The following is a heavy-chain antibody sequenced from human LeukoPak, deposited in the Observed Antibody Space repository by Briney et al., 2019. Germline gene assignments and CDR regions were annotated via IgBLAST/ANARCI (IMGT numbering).Heavy chain of an antibody. D-gene: IGHD3-3*01. V-gene: IGHV1-46*01. Sequence: ASVKVSCKASGYTFTSYYMHWVRQAPGQGLEWMGIINPSGGSTSYAQKFQGRVTMTRDTSTSTVYMELSSLRSEDTVVYYCARGDVEYYDFWSGSQTNWFDPWGQGTLVTVSS. CDR1: GYTFTSYY. J-gene: IGHJ5*02. CDR2: INPSGGST. CDR3: ARGDVEYYDFWSGSQTNWFDP.